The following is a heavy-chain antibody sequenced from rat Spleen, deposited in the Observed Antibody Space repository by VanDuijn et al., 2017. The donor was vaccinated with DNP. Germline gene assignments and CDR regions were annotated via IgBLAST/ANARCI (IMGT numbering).Heavy chain of an antibody. CDR2: MSSGGST. J-gene: IGHJ4*01. Sequence: QVQLKESGPGLVQPSQTLSLTCTVSGFSLTSYTVSWVRQPPGKGLEWIAAMSSGGSTYYNSALKSRLSISRDTSKSQVFLKMNSLQTEDTAMYFCARHPYYGGASAMDAWGQGTSVTVSS. D-gene: IGHD1-1*01. CDR3: ARHPYYGGASAMDA. V-gene: IGHV2-6*01. CDR1: GFSLTSYT.